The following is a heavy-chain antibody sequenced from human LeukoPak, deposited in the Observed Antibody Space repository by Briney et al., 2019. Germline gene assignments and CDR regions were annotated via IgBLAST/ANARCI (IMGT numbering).Heavy chain of an antibody. V-gene: IGHV4-34*01. D-gene: IGHD6-13*01. CDR2: INHSGST. CDR3: ARVLGVAAAGRFDY. CDR1: GGSFSGYY. Sequence: KPSETLSLTCAVYGGSFSGYYWSWIRQPPGKGLEWFGEINHSGSTNYTPSLKSRDTISVDTSKNHFSLKLSSVTAADTAVYYCARVLGVAAAGRFDYWGQGTLVTVSS. J-gene: IGHJ4*02.